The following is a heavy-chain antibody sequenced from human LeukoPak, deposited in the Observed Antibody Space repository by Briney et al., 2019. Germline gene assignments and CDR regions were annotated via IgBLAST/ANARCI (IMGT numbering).Heavy chain of an antibody. CDR1: GGSIGTYY. CDR3: ARGRRYTNRLDAFDI. J-gene: IGHJ3*02. D-gene: IGHD2-2*02. Sequence: PSHSLSLTCTVTGGSIGTYYSNSIRHPPGKGLEWIGYIQSSGNSNYNPSLKSRVAISLDTSTNHLSLKLSSVAAADTAVYYCARGRRYTNRLDAFDIWGQGTMVTVS. CDR2: IQSSGNS. V-gene: IGHV4-59*07.